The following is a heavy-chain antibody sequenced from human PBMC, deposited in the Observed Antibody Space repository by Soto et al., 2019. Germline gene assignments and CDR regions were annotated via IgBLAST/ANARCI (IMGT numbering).Heavy chain of an antibody. J-gene: IGHJ4*02. CDR3: ARQAVLRYFDWLGEFDY. D-gene: IGHD3-9*01. Sequence: PSETLSLTCTVSGGSISSSSYYWGWIRQPPGKGLEWIGSIYYSGSTYYNPSLKSRVTISVDTSKNQFSLKLSSVTAADTAVYYCARQAVLRYFDWLGEFDYWGQGTLVTVS. CDR1: GGSISSSSYY. V-gene: IGHV4-39*01. CDR2: IYYSGST.